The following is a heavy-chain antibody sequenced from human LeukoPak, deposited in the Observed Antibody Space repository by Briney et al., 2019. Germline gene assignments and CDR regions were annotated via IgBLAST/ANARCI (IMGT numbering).Heavy chain of an antibody. D-gene: IGHD3-9*01. CDR2: IVVGSGNT. CDR3: AALSYDILTGYLTPGDDAFDI. V-gene: IGHV1-58*02. J-gene: IGHJ3*02. CDR1: GFTFTSSA. Sequence: GASVKVSCKASGFTFTSSAMQWVRQARGQRLEWIGWIVVGSGNTNYAQKFQERVTITRDMSTSTAYMELSSLRSEDTAVYYCAALSYDILTGYLTPGDDAFDIWGRGTMVTVSS.